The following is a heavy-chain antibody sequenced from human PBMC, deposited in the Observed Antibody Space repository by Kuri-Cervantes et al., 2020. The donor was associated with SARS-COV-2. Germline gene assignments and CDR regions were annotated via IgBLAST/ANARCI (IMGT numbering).Heavy chain of an antibody. D-gene: IGHD3-22*01. CDR1: GFSLSTSGVG. Sequence: SGATLVKPTQTLTLTCSFTGFSLSTSGVGVGWIRHPPGKGLEWLALIYWDDDKSYSPSLKSRLTITKDTSKNQVVLTMTNMDPVDTATYYCAHRGYYDSSGSLDYWGQGTLVTVSS. CDR3: AHRGYYDSSGSLDY. CDR2: IYWDDDK. J-gene: IGHJ4*02. V-gene: IGHV2-5*02.